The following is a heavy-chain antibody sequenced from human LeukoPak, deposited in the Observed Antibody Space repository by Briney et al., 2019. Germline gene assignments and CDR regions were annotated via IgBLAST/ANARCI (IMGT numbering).Heavy chain of an antibody. CDR3: TVNLTKQTFYI. J-gene: IGHJ3*02. D-gene: IGHD3-3*01. CDR1: GGTISTYY. V-gene: IGHV4-59*08. Sequence: SETLSLTCTVSGGTISTYYWSWIRQSPGKGLEWIGSVYYSGSTNYNPSLKSRVSISVDTSKNQFSLELSSVTAADTAVYYCTVNLTKQTFYIWGQGTMVTVSS. CDR2: VYYSGST.